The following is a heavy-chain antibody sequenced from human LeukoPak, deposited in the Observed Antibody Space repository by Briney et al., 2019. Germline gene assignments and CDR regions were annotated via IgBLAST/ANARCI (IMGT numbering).Heavy chain of an antibody. CDR1: GFTFSSYA. Sequence: PGRSLRLSCAASGFTFSSYAMHWVRQAPGKGLEWVAVISYEGSNKYYADSVKGRFTISRDNSKNTLYMQMNSLRAEDTAVYYCARSGRYYYGSGSYPPGPDYWGQGTLVTVSS. D-gene: IGHD3-10*01. CDR3: ARSGRYYYGSGSYPPGPDY. CDR2: ISYEGSNK. V-gene: IGHV3-30*04. J-gene: IGHJ4*02.